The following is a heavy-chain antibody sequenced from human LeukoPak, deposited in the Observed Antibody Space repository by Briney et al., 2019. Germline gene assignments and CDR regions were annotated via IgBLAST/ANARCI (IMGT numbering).Heavy chain of an antibody. D-gene: IGHD3-22*01. J-gene: IGHJ4*02. CDR2: ISGSGGST. V-gene: IGHV3-23*01. Sequence: PGGSLRLSCIASGFTFSDYSFHWVRQAPGKGLEWVSAISGSGGSTYYADSVKGRFTISRDNSKNSLYLQMNSLRAEDTAVYYCARRGYYYDSSGYYLGGFDYWGQGTLVTVSS. CDR3: ARRGYYYDSSGYYLGGFDY. CDR1: GFTFSDYS.